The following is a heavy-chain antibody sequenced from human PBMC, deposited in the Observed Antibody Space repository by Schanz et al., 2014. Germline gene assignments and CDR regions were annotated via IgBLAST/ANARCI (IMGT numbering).Heavy chain of an antibody. V-gene: IGHV3-48*04. CDR1: GFTFSIYA. CDR3: ARSYHDDDDYTRALDM. CDR2: IGRRGQVI. J-gene: IGHJ3*02. D-gene: IGHD3-16*01. Sequence: EVQLVESGGGLVQPGRSLRISCAASGFTFSIYAMSWVRQAPGKGPEWVACIGRRGQVIYYADSMEGRFTISRDNAQNSLFLQMNSLRVEDTAVYYCARSYHDDDDYTRALDMWGQGTMVTVSS.